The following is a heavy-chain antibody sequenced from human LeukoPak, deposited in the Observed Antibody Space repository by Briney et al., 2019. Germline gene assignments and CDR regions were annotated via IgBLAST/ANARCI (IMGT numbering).Heavy chain of an antibody. CDR1: GFTFSSYW. Sequence: PGGSLRLSCAASGFTFSSYWMSWVRQAPGKGLEWVANIKQDGSEKYYVDSVKGRFTISRDNAKNSLYLQMNSLRAEDTAVYYCARNARLGGGDFDYFDYWGQGTLVTVSS. CDR2: IKQDGSEK. D-gene: IGHD2-21*01. CDR3: ARNARLGGGDFDYFDY. V-gene: IGHV3-7*01. J-gene: IGHJ4*02.